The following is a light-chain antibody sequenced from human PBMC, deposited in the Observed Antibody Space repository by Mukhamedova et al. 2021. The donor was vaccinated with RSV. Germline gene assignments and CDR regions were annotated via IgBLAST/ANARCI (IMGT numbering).Light chain of an antibody. CDR3: QQYGSSPWT. V-gene: IGKV3-20*01. J-gene: IGKJ1*01. CDR1: SVSSSY. Sequence: SVSSSYLAWYQQKPGQAPGLLIYGASSRATGIPDRFSGSGSGTDFTLTISRLEPEDFAVYYCQQYGSSPWTFGQGTKVEIK. CDR2: GAS.